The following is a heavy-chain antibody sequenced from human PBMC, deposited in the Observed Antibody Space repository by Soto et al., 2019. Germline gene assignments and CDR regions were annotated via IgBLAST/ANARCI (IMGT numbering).Heavy chain of an antibody. D-gene: IGHD6-13*01. CDR1: GYTFTSYA. CDR2: INAGNGNT. V-gene: IGHV1-3*01. J-gene: IGHJ5*02. CDR3: ASTIAAAGTASHNWFDP. Sequence: ASVKVSCKASGYTFTSYAMHWVRQAPGQRLEWMGWINAGNGNTKYSQKFQGRVTITRDTSASTAYMELSSLRSEDTAVYYCASTIAAAGTASHNWFDPWGQGTLVTVSS.